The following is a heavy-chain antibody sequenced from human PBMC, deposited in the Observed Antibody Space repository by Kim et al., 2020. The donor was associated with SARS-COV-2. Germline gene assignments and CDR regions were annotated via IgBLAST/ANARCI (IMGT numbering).Heavy chain of an antibody. CDR1: GFSFSSYT. CDR3: ARGRLIGYCRGGSCAFTPFDY. Sequence: GGSLRLSCAASGFSFSSYTMNWVRQAPGKGLEWISSISSSPSSRYIYYTDSVKGRFTISRDNAKNSLYLQMNSLRVEDTAVYYWARGRLIGYCRGGSCAFTPFDYWGQGTLLTVSS. V-gene: IGHV3-21*06. J-gene: IGHJ4*02. D-gene: IGHD2-15*01. CDR2: ISSSPSSRYI.